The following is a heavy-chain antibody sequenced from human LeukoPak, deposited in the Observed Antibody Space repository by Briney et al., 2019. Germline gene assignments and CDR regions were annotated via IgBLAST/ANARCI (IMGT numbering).Heavy chain of an antibody. V-gene: IGHV4-28*06. CDR2: IYYSGST. CDR1: GYSISSSNW. D-gene: IGHD3-10*01. J-gene: IGHJ4*02. Sequence: SDTLSLTCAVSGYSISSSNWWGWIRQPPGKGLEWIGYIYYSGSTNYNPSLKSRVTMSVDTSKNQFSLKLSSVTALDTAVYYCARTRFGELWSFDYWGQGTLVTVSS. CDR3: ARTRFGELWSFDY.